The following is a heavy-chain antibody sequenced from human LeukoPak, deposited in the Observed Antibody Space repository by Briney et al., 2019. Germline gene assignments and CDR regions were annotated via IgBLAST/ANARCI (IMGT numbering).Heavy chain of an antibody. Sequence: ASVKVSCKASGYTFTSCYMHWVRQAPGQGLEWMGLINPTGGSTGYAQKFQGRVTMTRDMSTSTDYMESSSLRSEDTAIYYCARDNSVGDNAWWFDPWGQGTLVTVSS. J-gene: IGHJ5*02. CDR2: INPTGGST. CDR3: ARDNSVGDNAWWFDP. V-gene: IGHV1-46*01. D-gene: IGHD1-26*01. CDR1: GYTFTSCY.